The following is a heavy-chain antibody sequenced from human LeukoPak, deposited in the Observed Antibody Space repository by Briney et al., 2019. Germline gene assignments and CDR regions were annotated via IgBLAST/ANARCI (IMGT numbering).Heavy chain of an antibody. Sequence: GGSLRLSCAASGFTFSSYAMSWVRQAPGKGLEWVSAISGSGGSTYYADSVKGRFTISRDSSKNTLYLQMNSLRAEDTAVYYCAKRGPRGYDFWSGYTHPYYFDYWGQGTLVTVSS. J-gene: IGHJ4*02. V-gene: IGHV3-23*01. CDR2: ISGSGGST. D-gene: IGHD3-3*01. CDR3: AKRGPRGYDFWSGYTHPYYFDY. CDR1: GFTFSSYA.